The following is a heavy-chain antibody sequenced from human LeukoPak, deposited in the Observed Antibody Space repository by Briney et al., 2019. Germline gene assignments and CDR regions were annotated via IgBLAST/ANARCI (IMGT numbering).Heavy chain of an antibody. J-gene: IGHJ4*02. CDR2: MKPNNGDT. D-gene: IGHD4-11*01. V-gene: IGHV1-8*01. CDR1: GYTFTSYD. CDR3: ARGPPEKTYSDY. Sequence: GASVKVSCKASGYTFTSYDINWVRQATGQGLEWMGWMKPNNGDTGYAQKFQGRVTMTRNTAINTAYLELNSLTSEDTAVYFRARGPPEKTYSDYWGQGTLVTVSS.